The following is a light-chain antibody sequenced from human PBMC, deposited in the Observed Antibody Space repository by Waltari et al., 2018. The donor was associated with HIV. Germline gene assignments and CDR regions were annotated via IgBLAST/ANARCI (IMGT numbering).Light chain of an antibody. CDR2: RND. J-gene: IGLJ3*02. CDR3: STWDDSLSHWV. V-gene: IGLV1-47*01. CDR1: ISTIGNSF. Sequence: QPVLRQPPLPSATPGPHTSISSPGAISTIGNSFVYSYHQRPGMAPRLLIYRNDQRPSGVPDRFSGSKSDTSASLAISGLRFEDEADYHCSTWDDSLSHWVFGGGTKLTVL.